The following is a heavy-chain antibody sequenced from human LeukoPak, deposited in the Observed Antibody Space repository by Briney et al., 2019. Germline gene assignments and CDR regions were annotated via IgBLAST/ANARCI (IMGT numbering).Heavy chain of an antibody. J-gene: IGHJ1*01. D-gene: IGHD6-19*01. Sequence: PGGSLRLSCAASGFTFSNAWMSWVRQAPGKGLEWVGRIKSKTDGGTTDYAAPVKGRFTISRDDSKNTPYLQMNSLKTEDTAVYYCTTASGWYVRYFQHWGQGTLVTVSS. CDR3: TTASGWYVRYFQH. V-gene: IGHV3-15*01. CDR1: GFTFSNAW. CDR2: IKSKTDGGTT.